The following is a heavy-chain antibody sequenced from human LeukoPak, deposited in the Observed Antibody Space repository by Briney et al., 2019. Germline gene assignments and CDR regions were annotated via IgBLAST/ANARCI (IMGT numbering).Heavy chain of an antibody. Sequence: SQTLSLTCAISGDSVSSNSAAWTWIRQSPSRGLEWLGRAYYRSKWYNDYAVSLKSRITINPDTSKNQFSLRLNSVTPEDTAVYYCARDLEYSSSYYYYGMDVWGQGTTVTVSS. D-gene: IGHD6-6*01. V-gene: IGHV6-1*01. CDR1: GDSVSSNSAA. J-gene: IGHJ6*02. CDR3: ARDLEYSSSYYYYGMDV. CDR2: AYYRSKWYN.